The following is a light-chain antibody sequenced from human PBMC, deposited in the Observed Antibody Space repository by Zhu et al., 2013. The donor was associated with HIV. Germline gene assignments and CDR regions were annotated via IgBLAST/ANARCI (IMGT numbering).Light chain of an antibody. CDR3: QQYGSSPRT. Sequence: DIVLTQSPGSLSLSPGERATLSCRASQSVGSYLAWYQQKPGQAPRLLIYGASSRATGIPDRFSGSGSGTGFTLTISRLEPEDVAVYYCQQYGSSPRTFGGGTEGGGSN. V-gene: IGKV3-20*01. CDR2: GAS. CDR1: QSVGSY. J-gene: IGKJ4*01.